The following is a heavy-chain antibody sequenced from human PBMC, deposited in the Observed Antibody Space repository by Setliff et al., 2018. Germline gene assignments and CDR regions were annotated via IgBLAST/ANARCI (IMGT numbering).Heavy chain of an antibody. CDR1: GFTFSSYA. D-gene: IGHD3-22*01. Sequence: GGSLRLSCAASGFTFSSYAMSWVRQAPGKGLEWVSGLNDVGHNTYYADPVKGRFTISRDNSKNTLYLQMNSLRAEDAAVYYCTRARDSSGYWDFDYWGQGTLVTVSS. CDR3: TRARDSSGYWDFDY. CDR2: LNDVGHNT. J-gene: IGHJ4*02. V-gene: IGHV3-23*01.